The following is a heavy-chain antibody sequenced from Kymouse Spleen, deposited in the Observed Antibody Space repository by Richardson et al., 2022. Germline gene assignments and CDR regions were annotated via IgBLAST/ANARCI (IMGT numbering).Heavy chain of an antibody. Sequence: QVQLVESGGGVVQPGRSLRLSCAASGFTFSSYGMHWVRQAPGKGLEWVAVISYDGSNKYYADSVKGRFTISRDNSKNTLYLQMNSLRAEDTAVYYCAKAGSGSYYYYYGMDVWGQGTTVTVSS. V-gene: IGHV3-30*18. CDR3: AKAGSGSYYYYYGMDV. CDR2: ISYDGSNK. D-gene: IGHD1-26*01. CDR1: GFTFSSYG. J-gene: IGHJ6*02.